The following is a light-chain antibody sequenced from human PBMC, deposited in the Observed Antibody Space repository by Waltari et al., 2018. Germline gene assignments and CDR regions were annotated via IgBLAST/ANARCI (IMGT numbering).Light chain of an antibody. V-gene: IGKV4-1*01. J-gene: IGKJ2*03. CDR3: QQYYSTPFYS. CDR2: CAS. Sequence: DIVMTQSPDSLAVSLGERATINCKSSQSVLYNSNNKNYLAWYQQKPGQPPKLLIYCASTRESGVPDRFSGSGSGTDFTLTISSLQAEDVAVYYCQQYYSTPFYSFGQGTKLEIK. CDR1: QSVLYNSNNKNY.